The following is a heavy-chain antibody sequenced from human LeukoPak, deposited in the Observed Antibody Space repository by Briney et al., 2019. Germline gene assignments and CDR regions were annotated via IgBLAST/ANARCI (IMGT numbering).Heavy chain of an antibody. V-gene: IGHV3-21*01. CDR3: AREGKQQLDPGDY. CDR1: GFTFSSYS. Sequence: PGGSLRLSCAASGFTFSSYSMNWVRQAPGKGLEWVSSISSSSSYIYYADSVKGRFTISRDNAKNSLYLQMNSLRAEDTAVYYCAREGKQQLDPGDYWGQGTLVTVSS. D-gene: IGHD6-13*01. CDR2: ISSSSSYI. J-gene: IGHJ4*02.